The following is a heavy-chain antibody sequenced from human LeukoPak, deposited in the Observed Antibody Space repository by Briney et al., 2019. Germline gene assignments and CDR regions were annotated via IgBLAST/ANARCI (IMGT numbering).Heavy chain of an antibody. CDR1: GVSFSTYY. CDR2: VNHSGYT. V-gene: IGHV4-34*01. CDR3: ARQLYGSDY. D-gene: IGHD4-17*01. Sequence: SETLSLTCAVSGVSFSTYYRSWIRQSPEKGLEWIGEVNHSGYTNYNPSLKGRVTISVDTSKNQFSLKLSSVTAADTAVYYCARQLYGSDYWGQGTLVTVSS. J-gene: IGHJ4*02.